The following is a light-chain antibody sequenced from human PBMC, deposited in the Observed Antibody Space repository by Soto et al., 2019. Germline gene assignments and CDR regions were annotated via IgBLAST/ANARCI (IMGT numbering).Light chain of an antibody. Sequence: QSALTQPASVSGSPGQSITISCTGTSSDVGNYNYVSWYQHHPGKAPKLLISGVSNRPSGVSDRFSGSKAGITASLTISGLQAADEAEYFCVSYKTDDTFVFGTGTRSPS. CDR2: GVS. V-gene: IGLV2-14*01. CDR3: VSYKTDDTFV. J-gene: IGLJ1*01. CDR1: SSDVGNYNY.